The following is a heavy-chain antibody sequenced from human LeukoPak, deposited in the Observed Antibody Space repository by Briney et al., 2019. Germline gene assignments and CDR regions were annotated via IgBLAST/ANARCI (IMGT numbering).Heavy chain of an antibody. J-gene: IGHJ4*02. CDR1: GFTFSSYS. D-gene: IGHD3-10*01. Sequence: GGSLRLSCAATGFTFSSYSMNWVRQAPGKGLEWVSAISGSGGSTYYADSVKGRFTISRDNSKNTLYLQMNSLRAEDTAVYYCAKDLVLDYYGSGSYNWYYFDYWGQGTLVTVSS. V-gene: IGHV3-23*01. CDR3: AKDLVLDYYGSGSYNWYYFDY. CDR2: ISGSGGST.